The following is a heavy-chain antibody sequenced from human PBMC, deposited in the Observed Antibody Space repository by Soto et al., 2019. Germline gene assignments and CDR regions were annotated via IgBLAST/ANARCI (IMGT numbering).Heavy chain of an antibody. CDR3: AKMIWGGPFDF. Sequence: GGSLRLSCVASGFYFNSNWMSWVRQAPGKGLEWVANIKQDGSEIYYVDSVKGRFTISRDNAKNSLYLQMNSLRADDTAVYYCAKMIWGGPFDFWGQGTLVTVSS. J-gene: IGHJ4*02. CDR2: IKQDGSEI. V-gene: IGHV3-7*01. D-gene: IGHD7-27*01. CDR1: GFYFNSNW.